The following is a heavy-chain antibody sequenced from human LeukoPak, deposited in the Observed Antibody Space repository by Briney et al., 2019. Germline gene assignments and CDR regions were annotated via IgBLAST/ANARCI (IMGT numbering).Heavy chain of an antibody. D-gene: IGHD6-13*01. CDR1: GGSISSSSYY. V-gene: IGHV4-39*07. CDR3: ARAESSSWYHTHLDY. Sequence: SETLSLTCTVSGGSISSSSYYWGWIRQPPGKGLEWIGSIYYSGSTYYNPSLKSRVTISVDTSKNQFSLKLGSVTAADTAVYYCARAESSSWYHTHLDYWGQGTLVTVSS. CDR2: IYYSGST. J-gene: IGHJ4*02.